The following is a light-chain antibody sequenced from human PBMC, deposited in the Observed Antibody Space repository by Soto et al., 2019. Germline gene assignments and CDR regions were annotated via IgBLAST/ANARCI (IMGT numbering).Light chain of an antibody. V-gene: IGKV3-11*01. CDR3: QQRSDWLT. CDR1: QSISNY. CDR2: DAS. Sequence: EIVLTQSPATLSLSPGERATLSCRASQSISNYLGWYQQKPGQAPRLLIYDASNRATGIPARFSGSGSGTDFHLTISSLEPEDFAVYYCQQRSDWLTFGGGTKVEFK. J-gene: IGKJ4*01.